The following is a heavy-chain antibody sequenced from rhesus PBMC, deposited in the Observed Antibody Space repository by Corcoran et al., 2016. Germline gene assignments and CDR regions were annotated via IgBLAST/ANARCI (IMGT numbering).Heavy chain of an antibody. Sequence: QVQLQESGPGLVKPSETLSLTCAGSGGSIAGYFRNWLRPAHGQGRAGFGWIGCIGGNSGISSYDPSLRSRVTISTDTAKSQFSLKLTAVTAADTAIYYCARNMAIGGDFVFSFDSWGQGVLVTVSS. J-gene: IGHJ4*01. D-gene: IGHD2-39*02. CDR2: IGGNSGIS. CDR3: ARNMAIGGDFVFSFDS. V-gene: IGHV4-165*02. CDR1: GGSIAGYF.